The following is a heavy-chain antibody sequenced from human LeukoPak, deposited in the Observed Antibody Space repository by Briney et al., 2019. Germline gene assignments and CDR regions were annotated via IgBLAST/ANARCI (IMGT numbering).Heavy chain of an antibody. CDR3: AREDGSSWYDSFDY. Sequence: GGSLRLSCAASGFTFSSYWMSWVRQAPGKGLEWVANIKQDGSEKYYVDSVRGRFTISRDNAKNSLYLQMNSLRAEDTAVYYCAREDGSSWYDSFDYWGQGTLVTVSS. D-gene: IGHD6-13*01. CDR1: GFTFSSYW. CDR2: IKQDGSEK. J-gene: IGHJ4*02. V-gene: IGHV3-7*03.